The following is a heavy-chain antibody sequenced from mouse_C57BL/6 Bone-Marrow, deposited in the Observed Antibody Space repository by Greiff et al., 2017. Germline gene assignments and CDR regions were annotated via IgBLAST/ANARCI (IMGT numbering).Heavy chain of an antibody. Sequence: QVQLQQSGAELVKPGASVKMSCKASGYTFTTYPIEWMKQNHGKSLEWIGNFYPYNDDTKYNEKFKGKATLTVEKSSSTVYLELSRLTYDDSAVYDCARGDNCGEYYFDYWGQGTTLTVSS. D-gene: IGHD2-13*01. V-gene: IGHV1-47*01. CDR2: FYPYNDDT. CDR1: GYTFTTYP. CDR3: ARGDNCGEYYFDY. J-gene: IGHJ2*01.